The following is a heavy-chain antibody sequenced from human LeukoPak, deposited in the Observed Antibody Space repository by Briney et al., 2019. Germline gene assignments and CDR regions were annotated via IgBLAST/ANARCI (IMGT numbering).Heavy chain of an antibody. Sequence: GGSLRLSCTASGFTFSSYAMSWVRQAPGKGLEWVSAISGSGGSTYYADSVKGRLTISRDNSKNTLYLQMNSLRAEDTAVYYCANRALNYYGSGSYWLTFDPWGQGTLVTVSS. V-gene: IGHV3-23*01. J-gene: IGHJ5*02. CDR3: ANRALNYYGSGSYWLTFDP. CDR1: GFTFSSYA. D-gene: IGHD3-10*01. CDR2: ISGSGGST.